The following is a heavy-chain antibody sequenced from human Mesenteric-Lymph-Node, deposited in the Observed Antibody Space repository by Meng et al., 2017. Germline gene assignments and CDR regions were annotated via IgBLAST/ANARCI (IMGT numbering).Heavy chain of an antibody. Sequence: GSLRLSCTVSGGSISSYYWSWIRQPPGKGLEWIGYIYYSGSTNYNPSLKSRVTISVDTSKNQFSLKLSSVTAADTAVYYCATDSAYYDFWSGYTNWGQGTLVTVSS. CDR2: IYYSGST. CDR3: ATDSAYYDFWSGYTN. V-gene: IGHV4-59*01. D-gene: IGHD3-3*01. J-gene: IGHJ4*02. CDR1: GGSISSYY.